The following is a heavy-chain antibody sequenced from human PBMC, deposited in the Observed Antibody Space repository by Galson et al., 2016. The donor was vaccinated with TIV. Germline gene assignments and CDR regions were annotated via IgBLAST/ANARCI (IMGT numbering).Heavy chain of an antibody. J-gene: IGHJ4*02. D-gene: IGHD6-13*01. CDR2: IKQDGSEK. CDR3: ARDFPPGYGSSFNDY. Sequence: SLRLSCAASGFTFSSYWMSWVRQAPGKGLEWVANIKQDGSEKYYVDSVKGRFTISRDNAKNSLFLQMNSQRAEDRAVYYCARDFPPGYGSSFNDYWGQGTLVTVSS. V-gene: IGHV3-7*01. CDR1: GFTFSSYW.